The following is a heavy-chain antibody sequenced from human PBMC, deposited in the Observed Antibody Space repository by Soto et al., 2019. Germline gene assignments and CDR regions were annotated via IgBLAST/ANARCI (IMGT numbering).Heavy chain of an antibody. CDR3: ARNLRKFGTSYFYYGMDV. CDR2: IIPIFGKA. V-gene: IGHV1-69*12. Sequence: QVQLVQSGAEVKKPGSSVKVCCKASEDTFSTYAISWVRQAPGQGLEWMGGIIPIFGKASYAQSFQGRVTIAADESTSTAYMELRSLTSEDTAVYYCARNLRKFGTSYFYYGMDVWGQGTTVTVSS. J-gene: IGHJ6*02. D-gene: IGHD3-10*01. CDR1: EDTFSTYA.